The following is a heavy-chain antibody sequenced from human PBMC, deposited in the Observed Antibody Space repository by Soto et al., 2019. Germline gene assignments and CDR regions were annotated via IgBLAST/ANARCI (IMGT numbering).Heavy chain of an antibody. CDR2: VSSSSDNT. J-gene: IGHJ5*02. D-gene: IGHD5-12*01. Sequence: GGSLRLSCAASGFTFSSYAMSWVGQAPWRGLEWVSAVSSSSDNTYYADSVKGRFTISRDNSKNTLYLQMNSLRAEDTAIYYCAKAGYGSDVLWWFGPWGLGTLVTVSS. V-gene: IGHV3-23*01. CDR3: AKAGYGSDVLWWFGP. CDR1: GFTFSSYA.